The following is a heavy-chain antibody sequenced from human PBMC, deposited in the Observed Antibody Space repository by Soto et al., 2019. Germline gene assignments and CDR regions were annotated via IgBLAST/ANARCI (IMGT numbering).Heavy chain of an antibody. J-gene: IGHJ5*02. Sequence: PGGSLRLSCAASAISFNTYGVTWVRQAPGKGLEWVSTVTVTGGSTYYADSVKGRFTISRDRSNYTVSLLLNSLRVEDTAIYYCAGQRSPEGWLDPWGEVTLVPVSS. CDR2: VTVTGGST. CDR1: AISFNTYG. D-gene: IGHD3-10*01. CDR3: AGQRSPEGWLDP. V-gene: IGHV3-23*01.